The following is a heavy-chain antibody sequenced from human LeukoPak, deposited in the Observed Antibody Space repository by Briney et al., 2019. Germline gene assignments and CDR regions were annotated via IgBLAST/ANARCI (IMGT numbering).Heavy chain of an antibody. V-gene: IGHV6-1*01. CDR2: TYYRSKWYN. J-gene: IGHJ4*02. CDR1: GDSVSSNSVA. D-gene: IGHD6-19*01. CDR3: ARASNTGWYDY. Sequence: SQTLSLTCAISGDSVSSNSVAWNWIRQSPSRGLEWLGGTYYRSKWYNDYAVSVKGRITINPDTSKNQFSLQLNSVTPEDTAVYYCARASNTGWYDYWGQGTLVTVSS.